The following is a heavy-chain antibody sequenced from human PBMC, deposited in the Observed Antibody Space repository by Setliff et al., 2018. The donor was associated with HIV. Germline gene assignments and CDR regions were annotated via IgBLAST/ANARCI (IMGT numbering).Heavy chain of an antibody. J-gene: IGHJ4*02. V-gene: IGHV4-39*01. Sequence: SETLSLTCTVSGDSISRRIYYWGWIRQPPGKGLEWIGNFYYSGSSHYNPSLKSRVTISVDTSKNQFSLKLISVSAADTAVSYCAKLLPAADMAREIDSWGQGTLVTVSS. CDR1: GDSISRRIYY. CDR3: AKLLPAADMAREIDS. D-gene: IGHD2-2*01. CDR2: FYYSGSS.